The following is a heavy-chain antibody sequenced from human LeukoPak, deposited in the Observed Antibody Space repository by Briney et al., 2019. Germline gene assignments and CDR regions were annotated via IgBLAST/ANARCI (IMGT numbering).Heavy chain of an antibody. V-gene: IGHV3-9*01. CDR3: AKVRGTYSSGYFFDY. CDR1: GFTFDNYA. CDR2: ISWNSGYI. Sequence: AGGSLRLSCAASGFTFDNYAMHWVRQAPGKGLEWLSIISWNSGYIGYADSEKGRFTISRDNAKKSLDLQMNSLRAEDTAFYYCAKVRGTYSSGYFFDYWGQGTLVTVSS. J-gene: IGHJ4*02. D-gene: IGHD6-19*01.